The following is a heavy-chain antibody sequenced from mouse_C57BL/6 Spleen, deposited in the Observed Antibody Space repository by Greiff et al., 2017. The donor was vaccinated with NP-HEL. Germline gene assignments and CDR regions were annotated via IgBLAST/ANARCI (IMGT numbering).Heavy chain of an antibody. Sequence: VQLQQSGAELVRPGASVKLSCTASGFNIKDDYMHWVKQRPEQGLEWIGWIDPENGDTEYASKFQGKATLTADTSSNTAYLQLSILTSEDTVVYYCTIYSMAMDYWGKGTSVTVSS. J-gene: IGHJ4*01. CDR1: GFNIKDDY. CDR3: TIYSMAMDY. D-gene: IGHD2-10*02. CDR2: IDPENGDT. V-gene: IGHV14-4*01.